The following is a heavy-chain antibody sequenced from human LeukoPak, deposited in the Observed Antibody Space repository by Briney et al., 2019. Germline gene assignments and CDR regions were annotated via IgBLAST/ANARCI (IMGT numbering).Heavy chain of an antibody. J-gene: IGHJ5*02. CDR1: GGSFSGYY. CDR3: ARGMRRITMVRGVRGFDP. D-gene: IGHD3-10*01. V-gene: IGHV4-34*01. CDR2: INHSGST. Sequence: PSETLSLTCAVYGGSFSGYYWSWIRQPPGKGLEWIGEINHSGSTNYNPSLKSRVTISVGTSKNQFSLKLSSVTAADTAVYYCARGMRRITMVRGVRGFDPWGQGTLVTVSS.